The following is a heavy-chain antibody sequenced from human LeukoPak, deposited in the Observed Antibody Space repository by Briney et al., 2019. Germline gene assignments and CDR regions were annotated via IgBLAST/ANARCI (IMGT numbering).Heavy chain of an antibody. V-gene: IGHV4-39*01. J-gene: IGHJ4*02. CDR2: IYYSGST. Sequence: SSETLSLTCTVSGGSISSSSYYWSWIRQPPGKGLEWIGSIYYSGSTYYNPSLKSRVTISVDTSKNQFSLKLSSVTAADTAVYYCARHHKRGRSRDYIDYWGQGTLVTVSS. CDR3: ARHHKRGRSRDYIDY. CDR1: GGSISSSSYY. D-gene: IGHD4/OR15-4a*01.